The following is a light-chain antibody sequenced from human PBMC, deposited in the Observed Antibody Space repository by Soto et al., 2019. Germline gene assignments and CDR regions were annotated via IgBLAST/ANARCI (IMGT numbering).Light chain of an antibody. J-gene: IGKJ1*01. Sequence: VMTQSPATLSVSPGERATLSCRASQSINSNLAWYQQRPGQAPRLLIYGASTRATGIPARFSGSGSGTEFTLTISSLQSEDFAVYYCQQYNNWWTFGKGTKVDI. CDR2: GAS. V-gene: IGKV3-15*01. CDR1: QSINSN. CDR3: QQYNNWWT.